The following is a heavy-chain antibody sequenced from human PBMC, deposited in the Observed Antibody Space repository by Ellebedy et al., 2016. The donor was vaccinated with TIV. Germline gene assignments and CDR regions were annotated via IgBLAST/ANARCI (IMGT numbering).Heavy chain of an antibody. J-gene: IGHJ4*02. CDR1: GGSISSGDHY. V-gene: IGHV4-30-4*01. D-gene: IGHD6-6*01. CDR2: IYYTGST. CDR3: ARGDSSSSRVYY. Sequence: MPSETLSLTCTVSGGSISSGDHYWSWIRQPPGKGLEWIGYIYYTGSTYYNPSLKSRVTISLETSKNQFSLKLSSVTAADTAVYYCARGDSSSSRVYYWGQGTLVTVSS.